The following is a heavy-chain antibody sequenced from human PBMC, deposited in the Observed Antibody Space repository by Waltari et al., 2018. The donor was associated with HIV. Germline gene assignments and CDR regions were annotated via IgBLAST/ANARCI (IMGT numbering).Heavy chain of an antibody. D-gene: IGHD1-1*01. CDR3: ARRTGTSDAFDI. Sequence: QVQLQESGPGLVKPSQTLSLTCTVSGGSISSGRYYWSWIRQPAGKGLEWIGRIYTSGSTNYNPSLKSRVTISVDTSKNQFSLKLSSVTAADTAVYYCARRTGTSDAFDIWGQGTMVTVSS. CDR1: GGSISSGRYY. CDR2: IYTSGST. V-gene: IGHV4-61*02. J-gene: IGHJ3*02.